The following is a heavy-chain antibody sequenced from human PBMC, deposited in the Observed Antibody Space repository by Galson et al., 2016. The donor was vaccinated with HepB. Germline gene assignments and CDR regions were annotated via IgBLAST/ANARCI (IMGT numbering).Heavy chain of an antibody. Sequence: SETLSLTCTVSGDSVGYYYWSWIRRPPGKGLDWIGYISYDGNTNYNPSLKSRVTISLDTSKNQIFLNLTSVTTAYTAVYYCARRSFCGDDCFPFDSWGQGTLVSVSS. D-gene: IGHD2-21*02. CDR2: ISYDGNT. V-gene: IGHV4-59*02. CDR1: GDSVGYYY. CDR3: ARRSFCGDDCFPFDS. J-gene: IGHJ4*02.